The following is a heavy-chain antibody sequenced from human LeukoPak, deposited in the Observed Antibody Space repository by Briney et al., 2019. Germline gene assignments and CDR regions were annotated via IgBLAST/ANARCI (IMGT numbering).Heavy chain of an antibody. V-gene: IGHV1-46*01. J-gene: IGHJ4*02. CDR2: INPSGGST. CDR1: GYTFTSYY. CDR3: ARDYSSGWVYFDY. Sequence: GASVKVSCKASGYTFTSYYMHWVRQAPGQGLEWMGIINPSGGSTSYAQKFQGRVTMTRNTSISTAYMELSSLRSEDTAVYYCARDYSSGWVYFDYWGQGTLVTVSS. D-gene: IGHD6-19*01.